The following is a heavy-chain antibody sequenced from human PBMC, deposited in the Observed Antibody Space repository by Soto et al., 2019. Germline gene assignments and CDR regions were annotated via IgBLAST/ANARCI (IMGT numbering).Heavy chain of an antibody. D-gene: IGHD3-3*01. Sequence: QVQLVQSGPEVKKPGASVNVSCKASAYSYTSYGISWVRQAPGQGLEWMGWISAYNGQTNYAQKFRGRVTFTTDASASTAFMQVRSLRSDDTAMYYCARDGRNDLWAEGLNAMDVWGQGTTVTV. CDR1: AYSYTSYG. V-gene: IGHV1-18*01. CDR2: ISAYNGQT. CDR3: ARDGRNDLWAEGLNAMDV. J-gene: IGHJ6*02.